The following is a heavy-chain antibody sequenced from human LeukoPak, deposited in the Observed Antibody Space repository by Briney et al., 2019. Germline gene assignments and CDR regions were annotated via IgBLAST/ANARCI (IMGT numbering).Heavy chain of an antibody. V-gene: IGHV3-7*01. CDR3: AKFYSSSSGGFDY. Sequence: GGSLRLSCADSGFTFSSYWMSWVRQTPGKGLEWVANINQDGSERYYVDSVKGRFTISRDNAKNSLYLQMNSLRAEDTAVYYCAKFYSSSSGGFDYWGQGTLVTVSS. J-gene: IGHJ4*02. CDR2: INQDGSER. CDR1: GFTFSSYW. D-gene: IGHD6-6*01.